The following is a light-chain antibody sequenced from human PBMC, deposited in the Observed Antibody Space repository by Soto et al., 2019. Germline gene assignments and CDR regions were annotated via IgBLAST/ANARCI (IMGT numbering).Light chain of an antibody. Sequence: EIVLTQSPASLSLSPGERATLSCRASQSVDRYVVWSQKKPGPAPRLRFLGASHRATGIPARCSGRGAGTDFTRTTNSLEPDDFAVDYCQQRDSWPITFGQGTRLEIK. J-gene: IGKJ5*01. CDR2: GAS. V-gene: IGKV3-11*01. CDR3: QQRDSWPIT. CDR1: QSVDRY.